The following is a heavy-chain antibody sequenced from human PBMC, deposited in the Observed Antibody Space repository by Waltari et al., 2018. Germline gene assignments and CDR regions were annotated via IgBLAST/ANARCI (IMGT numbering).Heavy chain of an antibody. CDR3: TSSYRLGTKLLDF. CDR2: IRSITHRYAT. V-gene: IGHV3-73*02. CDR1: EFFFPVSV. D-gene: IGHD1-1*01. J-gene: IGHJ4*02. Sequence: EVQLVESGGGFAHPGGSLQLSGTASEFFFPVSVLHRVRQAPGKGVEWVGRIRSITHRYATAYSEAVRGRFTISRDDSKKAAYLQMDTLKVEDTAVYYCTSSYRLGTKLLDFWGQGTLVTVSS.